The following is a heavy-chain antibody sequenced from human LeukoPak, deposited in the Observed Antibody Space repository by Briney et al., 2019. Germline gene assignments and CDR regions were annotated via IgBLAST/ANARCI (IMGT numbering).Heavy chain of an antibody. Sequence: SETLSLTCTVSGGSISSYYWSWIRQPPGKGLEWIGYIYYSGSTNYNPSLKSRVTISVDTSKNQFSLKLSSVTAADTAVYYCARHLVPTYYYGSGSYYDAFDIWGQGTTVTVSS. CDR2: IYYSGST. D-gene: IGHD3-10*01. V-gene: IGHV4-59*08. CDR3: ARHLVPTYYYGSGSYYDAFDI. J-gene: IGHJ3*02. CDR1: GGSISSYY.